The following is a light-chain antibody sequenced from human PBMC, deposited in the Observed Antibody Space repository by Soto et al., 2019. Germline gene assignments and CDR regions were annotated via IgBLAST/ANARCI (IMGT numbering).Light chain of an antibody. CDR3: SSYTSSSTHAV. V-gene: IGLV2-14*01. CDR1: SSDVGGYNY. Sequence: QAVVTQPASVSGSPGQSITISCTGTSSDVGGYNYVSWYQQHPGKAPKLMIYEVSNRPSGVSNRFSGSKSGNTASLTISGLQAEDEADYYCSSYTSSSTHAVFGGGTQLTVL. J-gene: IGLJ7*01. CDR2: EVS.